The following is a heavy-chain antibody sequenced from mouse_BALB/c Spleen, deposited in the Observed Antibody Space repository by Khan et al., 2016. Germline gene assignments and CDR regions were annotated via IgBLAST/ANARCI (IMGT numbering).Heavy chain of an antibody. CDR2: ILPGSGHT. J-gene: IGHJ3*01. D-gene: IGHD2-1*01. V-gene: IGHV1-9*01. CDR3: ARNSDIYRFAY. CDR1: GYTFSNYW. Sequence: QVQLQQSGAELMKPGASMKISCKATGYTFSNYWIEWVRQRPGHGLEWIGEILPGSGHTNCNEKFKVKATFTAETSSNSAYLQLSSLTSEDSAVYYCARNSDIYRFAYWGQGTLVTVSA.